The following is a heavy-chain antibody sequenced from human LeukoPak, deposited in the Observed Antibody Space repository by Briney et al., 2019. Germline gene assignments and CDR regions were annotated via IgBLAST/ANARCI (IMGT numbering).Heavy chain of an antibody. CDR2: ISYDGSNK. D-gene: IGHD6-13*01. J-gene: IGHJ3*02. V-gene: IGHV3-30-3*01. CDR3: ARRGQQTGAFDI. CDR1: GFTISTYA. Sequence: QPGGSLRLSCAASGFTISTYAMHWVRQAPGKGLAWVAVISYDGSNKYYTDSVKGRFTISRDKSENTLYLQMNSLRAEDTAVYYCARRGQQTGAFDIWGQGTMVTVSS.